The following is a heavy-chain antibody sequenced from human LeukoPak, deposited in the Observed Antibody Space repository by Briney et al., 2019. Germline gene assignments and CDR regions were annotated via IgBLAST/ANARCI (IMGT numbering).Heavy chain of an antibody. J-gene: IGHJ3*02. D-gene: IGHD3-22*01. CDR1: GFTVSSNY. Sequence: AGGSLRLSCAASGFTVSSNYMSWVRQAPGKGLEWVSVIYSGGRTYYADSVKGRFTISRDNSKNTLYLQMNSLRAEDTAVYYCATYYYDSSGYCCAFDIWGQGTMVTVSS. V-gene: IGHV3-53*01. CDR3: ATYYYDSSGYCCAFDI. CDR2: IYSGGRT.